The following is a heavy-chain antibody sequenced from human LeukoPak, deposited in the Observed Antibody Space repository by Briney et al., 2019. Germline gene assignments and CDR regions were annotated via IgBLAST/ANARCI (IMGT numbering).Heavy chain of an antibody. V-gene: IGHV4-34*01. Sequence: SETLSLTCAVYGGSFSGYYWSWIRQPPGKGLEWIGETKHSGSTNYNPSLKSRVTISVDTSKNQFSLKLSSVTAAGTAVYYCARGVGSSGSMYDYWGQGTLVTVSS. D-gene: IGHD3-22*01. CDR3: ARGVGSSGSMYDY. CDR1: GGSFSGYY. J-gene: IGHJ4*02. CDR2: TKHSGST.